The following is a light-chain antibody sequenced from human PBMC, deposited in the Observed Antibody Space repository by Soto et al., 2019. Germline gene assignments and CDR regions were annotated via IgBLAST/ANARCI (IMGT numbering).Light chain of an antibody. CDR3: QQYGSSGT. CDR2: GAS. CDR1: QSVSNNY. J-gene: IGKJ1*01. V-gene: IGKV3-20*01. Sequence: EIVLTQSPGTLSLSPGERATLSCRASQSVSNNYLAWYQQKPGQAPRLLIYGASNRATGIPDRFSGSGSVTDFTLTISRLEPEDFAVYYCQQYGSSGTFGQGTKVDSK.